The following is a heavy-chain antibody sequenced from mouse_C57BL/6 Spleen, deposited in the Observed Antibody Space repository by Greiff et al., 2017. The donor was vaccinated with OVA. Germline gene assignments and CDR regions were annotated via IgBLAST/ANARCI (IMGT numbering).Heavy chain of an antibody. CDR3: ARHEDKSSSFDY. V-gene: IGHV1-62-2*01. CDR1: GYTFTEYT. CDR2: FYPGSGSI. Sequence: QVQLQQSGAELVKPGASVKLSCKASGYTFTEYTIHWVKQRSGQGLEWIGWFYPGSGSIKYNEKFKDKATLTGDKSSNTVYMELSSLTSEDSAIYFCARHEDKSSSFDYWGQGTTLTVSS. D-gene: IGHD1-1*01. J-gene: IGHJ2*01.